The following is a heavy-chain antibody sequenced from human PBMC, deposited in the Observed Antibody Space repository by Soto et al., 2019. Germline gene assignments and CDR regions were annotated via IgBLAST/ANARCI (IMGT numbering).Heavy chain of an antibody. Sequence: QVQLVQSGAEVKKPGASVKVSCKASGYTFTSYGISWVRQAPGQGLEWLGWISAYNGNTNYAKKVQGRVTMTTDTSTSTAYMGLRSLRSDATAVYYCARDRREQQLDPPFAYWGQGTLGTVSS. CDR1: GYTFTSYG. V-gene: IGHV1-18*01. J-gene: IGHJ4*02. D-gene: IGHD6-13*01. CDR3: ARDRREQQLDPPFAY. CDR2: ISAYNGNT.